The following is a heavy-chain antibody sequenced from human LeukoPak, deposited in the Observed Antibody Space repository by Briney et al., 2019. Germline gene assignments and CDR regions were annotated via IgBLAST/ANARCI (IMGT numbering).Heavy chain of an antibody. CDR1: GGSISTPGYY. Sequence: SETLSLTCTVSGGSISTPGYYWSWIRQHPGKGLEWIGYIYYSGSTYYNPSLRSRVTISVDTSNNQFSLKLSSVTGADTAVYYCANGGAYCGADCYLPAFDYWGQGTLVTVSS. CDR3: ANGGAYCGADCYLPAFDY. V-gene: IGHV4-31*03. J-gene: IGHJ4*02. CDR2: IYYSGST. D-gene: IGHD2-21*02.